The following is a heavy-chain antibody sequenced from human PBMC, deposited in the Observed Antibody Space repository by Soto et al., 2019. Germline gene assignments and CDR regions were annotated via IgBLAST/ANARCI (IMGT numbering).Heavy chain of an antibody. CDR3: ASGSSSGVGGMDV. V-gene: IGHV1-69*06. D-gene: IGHD6-6*01. J-gene: IGHJ6*02. CDR2: IIPIFGTA. Sequence: ASVKVSCKASGGTFSSYAIRWVRQAPGQGLEWMGGIIPIFGTANYAQKFQGRVTITADKSTSTAYMELSSLRSEDTAVYYCASGSSSGVGGMDVWGQGTTVTVSS. CDR1: GGTFSSYA.